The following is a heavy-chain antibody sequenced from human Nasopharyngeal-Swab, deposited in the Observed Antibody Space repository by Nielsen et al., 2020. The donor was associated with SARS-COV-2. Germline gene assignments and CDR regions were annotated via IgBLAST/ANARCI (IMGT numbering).Heavy chain of an antibody. J-gene: IGHJ4*02. CDR3: ARWNYYDSSGYHY. V-gene: IGHV4-34*01. CDR2: INHSGST. Sequence: LETLSLTCAVYGGSFSGYYWSWIRQPPGKGLEWIGEINHSGSTNYNPSLKSRVTISVDTSKNQFSLKLSSVTAADTAVYYCARWNYYDSSGYHYWGQGTLVTVSS. CDR1: GGSFSGYY. D-gene: IGHD3-22*01.